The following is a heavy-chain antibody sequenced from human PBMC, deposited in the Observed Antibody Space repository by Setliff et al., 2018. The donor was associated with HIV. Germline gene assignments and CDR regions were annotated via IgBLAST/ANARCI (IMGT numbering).Heavy chain of an antibody. V-gene: IGHV3-15*01. J-gene: IGHJ3*02. D-gene: IGHD3-3*01. CDR1: GFTFSNAW. Sequence: PGGSLRLSCAASGFTFSNAWMSWVRQAPGKGLEWVGRIKSKTDGGTTDYAAPVKGRFTISRDDSKNTLYLQMNSLKTEDTAVYYCTTAVSAGYYNFWSGYPIWDAFDIWGQGTMVTVSS. CDR2: IKSKTDGGTT. CDR3: TTAVSAGYYNFWSGYPIWDAFDI.